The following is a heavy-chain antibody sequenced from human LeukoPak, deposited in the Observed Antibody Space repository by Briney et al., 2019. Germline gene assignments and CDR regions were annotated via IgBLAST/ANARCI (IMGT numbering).Heavy chain of an antibody. D-gene: IGHD5-12*01. CDR1: GYTFTSYY. CDR2: INPSGGST. Sequence: GASVKVSCKASGYTFTSYYMHWVRQAPGQGLEWMGIINPSGGSTSYAQKFQGRVTMTRDMSTSTVYMELSSLRSEDTAVYYCARHTWQWLPFDDWGQGTQVTISS. CDR3: ARHTWQWLPFDD. J-gene: IGHJ4*02. V-gene: IGHV1-46*01.